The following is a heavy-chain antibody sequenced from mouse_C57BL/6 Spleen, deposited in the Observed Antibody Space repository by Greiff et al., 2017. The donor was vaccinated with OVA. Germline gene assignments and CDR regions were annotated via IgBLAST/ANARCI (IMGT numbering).Heavy chain of an antibody. Sequence: VQGVESGPGLVAPSQSLSITCTVSGFSLTSYAISWVRQPPGKGLEWLGVIWTGGGTNYNSALKSRLSISKDNSKSQVFLKMNSLQTDDTARYYCARIHYGNYDWYFDVWGTGTTVTVSS. J-gene: IGHJ1*03. V-gene: IGHV2-9-1*01. CDR2: IWTGGGT. CDR1: GFSLTSYA. D-gene: IGHD2-1*01. CDR3: ARIHYGNYDWYFDV.